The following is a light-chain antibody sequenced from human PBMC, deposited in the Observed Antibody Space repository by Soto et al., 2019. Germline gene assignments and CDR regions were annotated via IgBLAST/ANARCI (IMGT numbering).Light chain of an antibody. CDR3: QQYNNWPPIT. CDR2: DAS. Sequence: EIVMTQSPATLSVSPWERATLSCRASQSVGSDLAWYQQKPGQAPRLVIYDASTRATGIPSRFSGSGSGTEFTLTISSLQSEDFAVYYCQQYNNWPPITFGQGTRLEIK. V-gene: IGKV3-15*01. CDR1: QSVGSD. J-gene: IGKJ5*01.